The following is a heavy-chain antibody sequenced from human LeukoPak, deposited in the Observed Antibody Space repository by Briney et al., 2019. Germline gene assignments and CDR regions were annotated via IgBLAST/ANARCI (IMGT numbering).Heavy chain of an antibody. CDR1: GYTFTSYD. V-gene: IGHV1-8*01. CDR2: MSPNSGDT. CDR3: ARGPPNWGYDY. D-gene: IGHD7-27*01. Sequence: ASVKVSCKASGYTFTSYDFNWVRQATGQRPEWMGWMSPNSGDTGYAQKFQDKVTMTRNTSISTAYMELSSLRSDDTAVYYCARGPPNWGYDYWGPGTLVTVSS. J-gene: IGHJ4*02.